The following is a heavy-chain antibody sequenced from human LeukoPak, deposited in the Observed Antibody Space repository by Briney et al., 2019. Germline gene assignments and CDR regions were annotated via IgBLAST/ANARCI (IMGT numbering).Heavy chain of an antibody. CDR3: AREGQGYSYGFGAFDI. CDR1: GFTFSIYG. D-gene: IGHD5-18*01. Sequence: GGSLRLSCAAPGFTFSIYGMHSVREAPGKGLEWVAFKRDDGSNNYYADSVKGRITISRDNSKNTLYLQMNSLRAEDTAVYYCAREGQGYSYGFGAFDIWGQGTMVTVSS. CDR2: KRDDGSNN. J-gene: IGHJ3*02. V-gene: IGHV3-30*02.